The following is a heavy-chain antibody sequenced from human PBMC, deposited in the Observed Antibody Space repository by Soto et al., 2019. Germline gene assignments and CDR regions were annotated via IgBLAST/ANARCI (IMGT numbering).Heavy chain of an antibody. D-gene: IGHD1-26*01. CDR3: ATFGIVGASSFDY. J-gene: IGHJ4*02. V-gene: IGHV4-61*01. Sequence: PSETLSLTCTVSGGSVSSGSFYWSWIRQPPGKGLEWIGNIYYNGSTNYNPSPKSRVTISVDTSKNQFSLMLSSVTAADTAVYYCATFGIVGASSFDYWGQGTLVTVSS. CDR1: GGSVSSGSFY. CDR2: IYYNGST.